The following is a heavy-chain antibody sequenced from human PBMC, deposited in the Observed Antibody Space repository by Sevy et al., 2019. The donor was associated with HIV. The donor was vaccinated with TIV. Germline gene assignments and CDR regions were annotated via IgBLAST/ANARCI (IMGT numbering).Heavy chain of an antibody. CDR2: IGIAGDT. Sequence: GGSLRLSCAASGFTFSSYDMHWVRQVTGQGLEWVSGIGIAGDTYYPGSVKGRFTISRENARNSLDLQMNSLRAGDTAGYYCVRGNKPGELGYWFDPWGQGTLVTVSS. D-gene: IGHD3-10*01. V-gene: IGHV3-13*01. CDR3: VRGNKPGELGYWFDP. J-gene: IGHJ5*02. CDR1: GFTFSSYD.